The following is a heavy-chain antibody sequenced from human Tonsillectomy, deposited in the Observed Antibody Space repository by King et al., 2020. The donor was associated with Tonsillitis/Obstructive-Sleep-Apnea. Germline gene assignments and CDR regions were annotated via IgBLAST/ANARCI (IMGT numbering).Heavy chain of an antibody. V-gene: IGHV3-30*18. CDR3: AKGMLELSLWEDYFDY. CDR1: GFTFSSYG. Sequence: VQLVESGGGVVQPGRSLRLSCAASGFTFSSYGMHWVRQAPGKGLEWVAVISYDGSNKYYADSVKGRFTISRENSKNTLYLQMNSLRAEDTAVYHCAKGMLELSLWEDYFDYWGQGTLVTVSS. D-gene: IGHD3-16*02. J-gene: IGHJ4*02. CDR2: ISYDGSNK.